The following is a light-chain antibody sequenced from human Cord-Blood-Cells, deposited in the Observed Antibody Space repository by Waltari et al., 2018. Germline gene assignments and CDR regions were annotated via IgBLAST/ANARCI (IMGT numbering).Light chain of an antibody. CDR1: SSAVGGYNN. CDR2: DVS. V-gene: IGLV2-14*01. CDR3: SSYTSSSTLV. J-gene: IGLJ2*01. Sequence: SALTQPASVSGSPGQPTTISCPGPSSAVGGYNNVSWYQQPPGKAPKLMIYDVSNRPSGVSNRFSGSKSGNTASLTISGLQAEDEADYYCSSYTSSSTLVFGGGTKLTVL.